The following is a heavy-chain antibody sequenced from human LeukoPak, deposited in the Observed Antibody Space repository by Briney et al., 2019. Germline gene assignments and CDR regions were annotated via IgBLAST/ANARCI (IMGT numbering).Heavy chain of an antibody. CDR2: ISYDGSNK. J-gene: IGHJ4*02. V-gene: IGHV3-30-3*01. CDR1: GFTFSSYA. CDR3: CGAYSSSWRSHFDY. Sequence: GGSLRLSCAASGFTFSSYAMHWVRQAPGKGLEWVAVISYDGSNKYYADSVKGRFTISRDNSKNTLYLQMNSPRAEDTAVYYCCGAYSSSWRSHFDYWGQGTLVTVSS. D-gene: IGHD6-13*01.